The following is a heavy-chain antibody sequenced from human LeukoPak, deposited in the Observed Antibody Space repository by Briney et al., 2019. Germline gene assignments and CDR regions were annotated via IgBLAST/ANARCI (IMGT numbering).Heavy chain of an antibody. V-gene: IGHV4-59*01. J-gene: IGHJ5*02. CDR3: ARSLNVDTAMVVDNWFDP. Sequence: PSETLSLTCTVSGGSISSYYWSWIRQPPGKGLEWIGYIYYSGSTNYNPSLKGRVTISVDTSKNQFSLKLSSVTAADTAVYYCARSLNVDTAMVVDNWFDPWGQGTLVTVSS. CDR1: GGSISSYY. CDR2: IYYSGST. D-gene: IGHD5-18*01.